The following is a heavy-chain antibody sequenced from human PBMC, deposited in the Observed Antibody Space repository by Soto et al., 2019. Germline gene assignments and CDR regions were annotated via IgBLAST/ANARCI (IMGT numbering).Heavy chain of an antibody. D-gene: IGHD3-9*01. CDR1: GGSISDHY. CDR2: ISYSGST. J-gene: IGHJ3*01. Sequence: SETLPLTWTVSGGSISDHYWSWIRQSPEKGLEYIGYISYSGSTNYNPSLKSRVTTSLDTSKNQFSLKLSSVTAADTAIYYCASLNFDILTGYYAFDLWGQGTMVTVS. CDR3: ASLNFDILTGYYAFDL. V-gene: IGHV4-59*08.